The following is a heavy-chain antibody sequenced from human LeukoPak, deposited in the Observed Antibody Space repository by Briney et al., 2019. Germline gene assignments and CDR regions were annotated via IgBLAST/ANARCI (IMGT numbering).Heavy chain of an antibody. Sequence: SETLSLTCTVSGGSISSYYCSWIRQPPGKGLEWIGYIYYSGSTNYNPSLKSRVTISVDTSKNQFSLKLSSVTAADTAVYYCARGPYCSSTSCYDNNWFDPWGQGTLVTVSS. D-gene: IGHD2-2*01. V-gene: IGHV4-59*12. J-gene: IGHJ5*02. CDR2: IYYSGST. CDR1: GGSISSYY. CDR3: ARGPYCSSTSCYDNNWFDP.